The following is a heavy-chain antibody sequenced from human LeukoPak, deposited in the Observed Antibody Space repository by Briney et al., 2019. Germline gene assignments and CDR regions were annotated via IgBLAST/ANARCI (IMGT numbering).Heavy chain of an antibody. CDR3: AKGSYGSGSYPYYFDY. CDR2: IYSGGST. D-gene: IGHD3-10*01. V-gene: IGHV3-NL1*01. Sequence: GGSLRLSCAASGFTFSSYGMHWVRQAPGKGLEWVSVIYSGGSTYYADSVKGRFTISRDNSKNTLYLQMNSLRAEDTAVYYCAKGSYGSGSYPYYFDYWGQGTLVTVSS. J-gene: IGHJ4*02. CDR1: GFTFSSYG.